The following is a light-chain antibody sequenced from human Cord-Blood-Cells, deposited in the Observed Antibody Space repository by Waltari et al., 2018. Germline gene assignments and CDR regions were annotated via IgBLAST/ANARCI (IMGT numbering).Light chain of an antibody. CDR3: SSYTSSSTLYV. J-gene: IGLJ1*01. V-gene: IGLV2-14*01. Sequence: QSALTQPASVSGSPGQSCPISSTRTSSDVGGYTYVSWYQQHPGKAPKLMIYDVSNRPSGVSNRFSGTKSGNTASLTISGLQAEDEADYYCSSYTSSSTLYVFGTGTKVTVL. CDR1: SSDVGGYTY. CDR2: DVS.